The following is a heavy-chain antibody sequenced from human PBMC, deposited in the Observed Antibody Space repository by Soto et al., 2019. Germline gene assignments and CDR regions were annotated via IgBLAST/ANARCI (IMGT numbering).Heavy chain of an antibody. J-gene: IGHJ6*02. CDR2: TYYSGST. CDR3: ARDLSSSKGMDV. Sequence: SETLSLTCTVSGGSISSYYWSWIRQPPGKGLEWIGYTYYSGSTSYNPSLKSRVIILVDTSRNQFSLRLRSVTAADTAVYYCARDLSSSKGMDVWGQGTTVTVSS. CDR1: GGSISSYY. D-gene: IGHD2-2*01. V-gene: IGHV4-59*01.